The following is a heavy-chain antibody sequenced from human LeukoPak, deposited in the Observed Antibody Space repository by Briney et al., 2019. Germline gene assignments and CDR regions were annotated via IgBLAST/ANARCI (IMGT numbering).Heavy chain of an antibody. V-gene: IGHV4-34*01. J-gene: IGHJ5*02. CDR3: ARAVGDFWSGYWSPASNWFDP. D-gene: IGHD3-3*01. CDR2: INHSGST. Sequence: SETLSLTCAVYGGSFSGYYWSWIRQPPGKGLEWIGEINHSGSTNYNPSLKSRVTISVDTSKNQFSLKLSSVTAADTAVYYCARAVGDFWSGYWSPASNWFDPWGQGTLVTVSS. CDR1: GGSFSGYY.